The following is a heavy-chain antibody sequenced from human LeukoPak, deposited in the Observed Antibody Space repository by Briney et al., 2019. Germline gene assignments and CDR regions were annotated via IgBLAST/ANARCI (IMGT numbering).Heavy chain of an antibody. D-gene: IGHD2-15*01. J-gene: IGHJ3*02. V-gene: IGHV4-30-4*01. Sequence: SSETLSLTCTVSGASIRSGDYYWSWIRQPPGKGLEWIGYIYDSGSTYYNPSLKSRITISVDTSENRFSLKLSSVTATDTAVYYCARDCSGGSCYDAFDIWGQGTMVTVSS. CDR1: GASIRSGDYY. CDR2: IYDSGST. CDR3: ARDCSGGSCYDAFDI.